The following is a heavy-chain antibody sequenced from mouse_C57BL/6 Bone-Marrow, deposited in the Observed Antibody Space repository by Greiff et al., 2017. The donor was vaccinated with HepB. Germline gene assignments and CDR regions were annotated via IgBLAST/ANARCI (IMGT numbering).Heavy chain of an antibody. CDR3: ARSGSLFYYAMDY. V-gene: IGHV1-63*01. D-gene: IGHD1-1*01. J-gene: IGHJ4*01. CDR1: GYTFTNYW. CDR2: IYPGGGYT. Sequence: QVQLQQSGAELVRPGTSVKMSCKASGYTFTNYWIGWAKQRPGHGLEWIGDIYPGGGYTNYNEKFKGKATLTADKSSSTAYMQFSSVTSEDSAIYYCARSGSLFYYAMDYWGQGTSVTVSS.